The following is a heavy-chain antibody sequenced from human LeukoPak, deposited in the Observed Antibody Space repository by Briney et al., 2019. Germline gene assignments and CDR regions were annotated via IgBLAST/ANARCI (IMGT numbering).Heavy chain of an antibody. CDR3: ARRSVRGVIRY. CDR1: GGSISSGSYY. V-gene: IGHV4-61*02. D-gene: IGHD3-10*01. J-gene: IGHJ4*02. CDR2: ISTSVNP. Sequence: KTSETLSLTCTVSGGSISSGSYYWNWIRQPAGKGLEWIGRISTSVNPNYNPSLKSRVTISVDTSKNQFSLKLSSVTAADTAVYYCARRSVRGVIRYWGQGTLVTVSS.